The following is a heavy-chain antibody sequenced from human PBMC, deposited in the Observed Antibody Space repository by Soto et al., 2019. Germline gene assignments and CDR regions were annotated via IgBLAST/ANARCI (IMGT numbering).Heavy chain of an antibody. CDR1: GGSISSYY. D-gene: IGHD3-10*01. CDR3: ARGGSDMVRGVITFDY. V-gene: IGHV4-31*03. J-gene: IGHJ4*02. CDR2: IYYSGST. Sequence: TLSLTCTVYGGSISSYYWSWIRQHPGKGLEWIGYIYYSGSTYYNPSLKSRVTISVDTSKNQFSLKLSSVTAADTAVYYCARGGSDMVRGVITFDYWGQGTLVTVSS.